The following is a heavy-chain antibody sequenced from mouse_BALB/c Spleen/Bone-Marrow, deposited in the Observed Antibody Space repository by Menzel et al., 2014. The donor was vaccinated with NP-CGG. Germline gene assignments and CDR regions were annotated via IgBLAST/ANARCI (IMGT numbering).Heavy chain of an antibody. CDR2: ISGDGRXT. D-gene: IGHD2-4*01. CDR1: GFPFSNYG. J-gene: IGHJ3*01. CDR3: ARHAYYDQTEVSFVC. V-gene: IGHV5-9-2*01. Sequence: EVKLVESGGGLVKSGGSLKLSCAASGFPFSNYGMSWLRQTPEKRLEWVATISGDGRXTFYSDSVKGRFTISRDNAKNNLYLQLSSLRSEDTALYYCARHAYYDQTEVSFVCWGQGTLVTVSA.